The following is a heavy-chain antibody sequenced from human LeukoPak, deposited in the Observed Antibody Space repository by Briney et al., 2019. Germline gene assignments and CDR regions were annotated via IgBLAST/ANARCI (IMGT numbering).Heavy chain of an antibody. Sequence: GGSLRLSCAASGFTFSSYAMSWVRQAPGKGLEWVSAISGSGGSTYYADSVKGRFTISRDNSKNTLYLQMNSLRAEDTAVYYCARDNHGDYVGYSDYWGQGTLVTVSS. V-gene: IGHV3-23*01. CDR2: ISGSGGST. D-gene: IGHD4-17*01. J-gene: IGHJ4*02. CDR3: ARDNHGDYVGYSDY. CDR1: GFTFSSYA.